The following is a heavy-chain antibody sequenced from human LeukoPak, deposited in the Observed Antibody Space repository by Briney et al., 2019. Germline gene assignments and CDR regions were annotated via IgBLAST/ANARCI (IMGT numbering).Heavy chain of an antibody. V-gene: IGHV1-8*01. D-gene: IGHD2-2*01. CDR1: GYTLTSYD. CDR2: MNPNSGNT. J-gene: IGHJ4*02. Sequence: ASVKVSCKASGYTLTSYDINWVRQATGQGLEWMGWMNPNSGNTGYAQKFQGRVTMTRNTSISTAYMELSSLRSEDTAVYYCARSLYQLLSSPDYWGQGTLVTVSS. CDR3: ARSLYQLLSSPDY.